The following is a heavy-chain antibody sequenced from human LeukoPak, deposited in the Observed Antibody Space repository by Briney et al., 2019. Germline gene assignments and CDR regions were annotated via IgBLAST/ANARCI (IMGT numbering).Heavy chain of an antibody. CDR1: GGTFSSYA. CDR3: ARMVNFYDFWSGYYSGSFDP. D-gene: IGHD3-3*01. CDR2: IIPIFGTA. Sequence: SSVKVSCKASGGTFSSYAISWVRQAPGQGLEWMGRIIPIFGTANYAQKFQGRVTITTDESTSTAYMELSSLRSEDTAVYYCARMVNFYDFWSGYYSGSFDPWGQGTLVTVSS. J-gene: IGHJ5*02. V-gene: IGHV1-69*05.